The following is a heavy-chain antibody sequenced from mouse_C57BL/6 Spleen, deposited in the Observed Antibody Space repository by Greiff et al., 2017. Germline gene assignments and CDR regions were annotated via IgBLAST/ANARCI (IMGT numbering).Heavy chain of an antibody. CDR3: ARDDVLRRGYDLDY. Sequence: EVKLVESGGGLVKPGGSLKLSCAASGFTFSSYAMSWVRQTPDKRLEWVATISDGGSYTSYPDNVKGRFTISRDNAKNNLYLQMSNLKSEDTAMYYCARDDVLRRGYDLDYWGQGTTLTVAS. V-gene: IGHV5-4*01. D-gene: IGHD1-1*01. CDR2: ISDGGSYT. J-gene: IGHJ2*01. CDR1: GFTFSSYA.